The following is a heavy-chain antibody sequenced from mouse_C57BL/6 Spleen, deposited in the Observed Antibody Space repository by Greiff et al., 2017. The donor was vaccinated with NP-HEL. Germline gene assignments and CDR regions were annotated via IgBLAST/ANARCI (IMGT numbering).Heavy chain of an antibody. CDR1: GFTFSSYG. V-gene: IGHV5-6*02. Sequence: DVKLQESGGDLVKPGGSLKLSCAASGFTFSSYGMSWVRQTPDKRLEWVATISSGGSYTYYPDSVKGRFTISRDNAKNTLYLQMSSLKSEDTAMYYCARKDYDYENYAMDYWGQGTSVTVSS. D-gene: IGHD2-4*01. CDR2: ISSGGSYT. CDR3: ARKDYDYENYAMDY. J-gene: IGHJ4*01.